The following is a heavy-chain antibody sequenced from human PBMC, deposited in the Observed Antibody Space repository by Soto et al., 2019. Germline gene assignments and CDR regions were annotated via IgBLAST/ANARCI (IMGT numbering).Heavy chain of an antibody. CDR3: AREMATDAFDI. J-gene: IGHJ3*02. V-gene: IGHV3-11*05. D-gene: IGHD5-12*01. CDR2: ISSSSSYT. CDR1: GFTFSDYY. Sequence: QVQLVESGGGLVKPGGSPRLSCAASGFTFSDYYMSWIRQAPGKGLEWVSYISSSSSYTNYADSVKGRFTISRDNAKNSLYLQMNSLRAEDTAVYYCAREMATDAFDIWGQGTMVTVSS.